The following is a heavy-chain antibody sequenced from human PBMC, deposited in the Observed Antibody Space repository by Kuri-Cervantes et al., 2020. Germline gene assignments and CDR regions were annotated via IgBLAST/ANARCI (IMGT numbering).Heavy chain of an antibody. CDR3: AKVLAQQYQWLGYFDY. V-gene: IGHV3-13*01. CDR1: GFTFSSYD. D-gene: IGHD6-19*01. Sequence: GGSLRLSCAASGFTFSSYDMHWVRQATGKGLEWVSAIGTAGDTYYPGSVKGRFTISRDNSKNTLFLQMNSLRAEDTAVYYCAKVLAQQYQWLGYFDYWGQGTLVTVSS. CDR2: IGTAGDT. J-gene: IGHJ4*02.